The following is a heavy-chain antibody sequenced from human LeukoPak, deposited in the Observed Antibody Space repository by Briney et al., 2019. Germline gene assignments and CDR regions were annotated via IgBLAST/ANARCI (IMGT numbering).Heavy chain of an antibody. CDR1: GGTFSSYA. CDR3: ARGIVVVPAAIVSYFDY. V-gene: IGHV1-69*13. D-gene: IGHD2-2*01. CDR2: IIPIFGTA. J-gene: IGHJ4*02. Sequence: SVKVSCKASGGTFSSYAISWVRQAPGQGLEWMGGIIPIFGTANYAQKFQGRVTITADESTSTAYMELSSLRSEDTAVYYCARGIVVVPAAIVSYFDYWGQGTLVTVSS.